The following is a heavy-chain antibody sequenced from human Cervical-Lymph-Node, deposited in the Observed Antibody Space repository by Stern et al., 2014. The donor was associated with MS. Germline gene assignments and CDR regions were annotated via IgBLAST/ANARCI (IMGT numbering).Heavy chain of an antibody. V-gene: IGHV1-8*01. CDR2: MNPNCGTT. J-gene: IGHJ5*02. CDR1: GYTFTSYD. Sequence: VQLEESGAEVKKPGASVKVSCKASGYTFTSYDINWGRQATGQGLEWMGWMNPNCGTTGYAQKFQGRVTMTRTTSISTAYMELSSLRSEDTAVYYCARGAPRIAARPRWFDPWGQGTLVTVSS. CDR3: ARGAPRIAARPRWFDP. D-gene: IGHD6-6*01.